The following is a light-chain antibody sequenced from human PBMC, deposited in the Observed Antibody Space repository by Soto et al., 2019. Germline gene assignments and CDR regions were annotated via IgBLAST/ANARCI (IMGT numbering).Light chain of an antibody. J-gene: IGKJ2*01. CDR1: QSVSSS. Sequence: EIVLTQSPATLSLSPGERATLSCRASQSVSSSLGWYQQIPGQAPRLLIYDASNRATSIPARFSGSGSGTDFTLTISSLEPDDFAVYYCQQRSNWPRTFGQGTKLEIK. CDR3: QQRSNWPRT. CDR2: DAS. V-gene: IGKV3-11*01.